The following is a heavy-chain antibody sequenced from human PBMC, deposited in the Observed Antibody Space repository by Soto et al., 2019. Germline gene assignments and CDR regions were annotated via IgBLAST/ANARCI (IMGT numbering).Heavy chain of an antibody. CDR1: GYTFTSYA. CDR3: ARKGSSGWYGWFDP. D-gene: IGHD6-19*01. J-gene: IGHJ5*02. Sequence: ASVKVSCKASGYTFTSYAINWVRQAPGQGLEWMGWISAYNGNTNYAQKLQDRVTMTTDTSTSTAYMELRSLRSDDTAVYYCARKGSSGWYGWFDPWGQGTLVTVSS. CDR2: ISAYNGNT. V-gene: IGHV1-18*01.